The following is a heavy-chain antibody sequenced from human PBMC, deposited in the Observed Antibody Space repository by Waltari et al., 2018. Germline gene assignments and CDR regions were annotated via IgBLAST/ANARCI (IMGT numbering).Heavy chain of an antibody. CDR1: GFNFNSYE. CDR3: ARDFIPGYYYCAMDV. CDR2: SSASGSII. V-gene: IGHV3-48*03. Sequence: EVQLVESGGALVQPGGSLRLSCEASGFNFNSYEMNWVRQAPGKGLEWVSYSSASGSIIYYADSVKGRFTISRDNAKNSLYLQMNTLRAEDTALYYCARDFIPGYYYCAMDVWGQGTTVTVSS. J-gene: IGHJ6*02. D-gene: IGHD3-16*01.